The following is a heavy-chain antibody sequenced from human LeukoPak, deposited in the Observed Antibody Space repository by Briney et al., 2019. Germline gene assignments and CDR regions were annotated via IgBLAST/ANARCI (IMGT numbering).Heavy chain of an antibody. J-gene: IGHJ4*02. D-gene: IGHD2-21*02. CDR2: ISGSGGST. CDR3: AKDSRGGDCYSD. Sequence: GALRLSCAASGFTFSSYGMSWVRQAPGKGLEWVSAISGSGGSTYYADSVKGRFTISRDNSKNTLYLQMNSLRAEDTAVYYCAKDSRGGDCYSDWGQGTLVTVSS. CDR1: GFTFSSYG. V-gene: IGHV3-23*01.